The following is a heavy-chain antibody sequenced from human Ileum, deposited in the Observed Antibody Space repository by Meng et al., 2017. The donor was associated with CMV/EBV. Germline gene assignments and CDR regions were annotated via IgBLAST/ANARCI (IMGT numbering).Heavy chain of an antibody. CDR3: ARGYCTGGSSKSCMDV. CDR2: THYRSKWYN. Sequence: LRLSCAISGDSVSSNNIAWNWIRQSPSRGLEWLGRTHYRSKWYNDYAVSVKSRITINPDTSKNQFSLQLNSVTPEDTAVYYCARGYCTGGSSKSCMDVWGQGTTVTVSS. CDR1: GDSVSSNNIA. J-gene: IGHJ6*02. D-gene: IGHD2-8*02. V-gene: IGHV6-1*01.